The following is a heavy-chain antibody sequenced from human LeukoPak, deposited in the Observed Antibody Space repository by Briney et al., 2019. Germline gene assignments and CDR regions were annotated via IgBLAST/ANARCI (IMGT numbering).Heavy chain of an antibody. J-gene: IGHJ4*02. V-gene: IGHV3-23*01. CDR2: ISGGGGPT. CDR3: AKNSGYSWQYFFDY. D-gene: IGHD6-25*01. Sequence: RGSLRLSCAASGFTFSNYAMSWVRQPPGKGLEWVSAISGGGGPTYYADSVKGRFTISRDNSKNTLYLQMNSLRAEDAALYFCAKNSGYSWQYFFDYWGQGTLVTVSS. CDR1: GFTFSNYA.